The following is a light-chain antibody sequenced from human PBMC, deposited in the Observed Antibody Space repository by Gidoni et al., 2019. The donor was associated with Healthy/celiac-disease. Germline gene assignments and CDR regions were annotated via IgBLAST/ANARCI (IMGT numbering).Light chain of an antibody. J-gene: IGKJ1*01. Sequence: IPMTHSPSSLSASVGDRVTITCRASQSISSYLNWYQQKPGKAPKLLIYAASSLQSGVPSRFSGSGSGTDFTLTISSLQPEDFATYYWQQSYSTPQTFGQGTKVEIK. CDR2: AAS. V-gene: IGKV1-39*01. CDR3: QQSYSTPQT. CDR1: QSISSY.